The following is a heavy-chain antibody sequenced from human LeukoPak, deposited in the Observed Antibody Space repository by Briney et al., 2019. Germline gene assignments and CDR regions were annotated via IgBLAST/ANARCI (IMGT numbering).Heavy chain of an antibody. CDR3: ARALPQDLDWAPAAVDY. D-gene: IGHD6-13*01. J-gene: IGHJ4*02. CDR1: GFTFSSYS. V-gene: IGHV3-21*01. Sequence: GGSLRLSCAASGFTFSSYSMNWVRQAPGKGLEWVSSISSSSSYIYYADSVKGRFTISRDNAKNSLYLQMNSLRAEDTAVYYCARALPQDLDWAPAAVDYWGQGTLVTVSS. CDR2: ISSSSSYI.